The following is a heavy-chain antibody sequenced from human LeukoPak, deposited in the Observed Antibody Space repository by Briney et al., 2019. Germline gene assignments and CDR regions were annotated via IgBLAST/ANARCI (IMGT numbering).Heavy chain of an antibody. V-gene: IGHV3-23*01. D-gene: IGHD7-27*01. CDR3: ARELVSLGTGYFDL. CDR1: GFTFRTYG. Sequence: GGSLRLSCEASGFTFRTYGMAWVRQAPGKGLEWVSGITGFSTWTYYADSVKGRFTISRDNSKNTLHLQMNSLRAEDTAIYYCARELVSLGTGYFDLWGRGTLVTVSS. CDR2: ITGFSTWT. J-gene: IGHJ2*01.